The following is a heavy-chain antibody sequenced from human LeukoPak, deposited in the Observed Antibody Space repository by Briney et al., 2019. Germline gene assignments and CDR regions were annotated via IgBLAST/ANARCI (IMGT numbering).Heavy chain of an antibody. V-gene: IGHV4-30-4*01. CDR1: GGSISSGDYY. D-gene: IGHD3-10*01. J-gene: IGHJ6*02. CDR2: IYYSGST. Sequence: PSETLSLTCTVSGGSISSGDYYWSWIRQPPGKGLEWIGYIYYSGSTYYNPSLKSRVTISVDTSKNQFSLKLSSVTAADTAVYYCARITLVRRYYYYYYGMDVWGQGTTVTVSS. CDR3: ARITLVRRYYYYYYGMDV.